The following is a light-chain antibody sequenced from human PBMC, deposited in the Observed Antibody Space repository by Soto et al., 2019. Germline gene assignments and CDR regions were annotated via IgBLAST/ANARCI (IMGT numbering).Light chain of an antibody. Sequence: DIQVTQSPSTLSASVGDRVTITCRASQGISIWLAWYQQKPGKAPKLLISKASSLESGVPSRFSGSGSGTEFTLTISSLQPDDFATYYCQQYTAFGQGTKVEIK. V-gene: IGKV1-5*03. J-gene: IGKJ1*01. CDR2: KAS. CDR1: QGISIW. CDR3: QQYTA.